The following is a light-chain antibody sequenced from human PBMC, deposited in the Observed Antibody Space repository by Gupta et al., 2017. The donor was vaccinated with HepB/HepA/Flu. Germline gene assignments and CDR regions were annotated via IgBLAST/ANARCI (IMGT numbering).Light chain of an antibody. CDR2: FST. CDR1: SANIGAGYD. V-gene: IGLV1-40*01. J-gene: IGLJ2*01. Sequence: SVLTQSPSVSGAPGQRVTISCNGSSANIGAGYDVHWYYQVPGTAPKLIIYFSTKRPAGVPDRFCATKSGTAASLAITGLQPEDEADYCCQSYDSSLSPSHVVFGGGTKLTVL. CDR3: QSYDSSLSPSHVV.